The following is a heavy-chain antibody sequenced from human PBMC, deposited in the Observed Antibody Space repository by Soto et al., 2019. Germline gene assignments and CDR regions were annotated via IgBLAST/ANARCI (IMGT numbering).Heavy chain of an antibody. J-gene: IGHJ3*02. CDR2: IIPIFGTA. Sequence: VKVSCKASGGTFSSYAISWVRQAPGQGLEWMGGIIPIFGTANYAQKFQGRVTITADESTSTAYMELSSLRSEDTAVYYCATWAGYYYDSSGYYLDAFDIWGQGTMVT. V-gene: IGHV1-69*13. D-gene: IGHD3-22*01. CDR1: GGTFSSYA. CDR3: ATWAGYYYDSSGYYLDAFDI.